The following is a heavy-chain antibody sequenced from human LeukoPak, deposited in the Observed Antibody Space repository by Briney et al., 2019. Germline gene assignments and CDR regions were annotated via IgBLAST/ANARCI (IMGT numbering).Heavy chain of an antibody. CDR2: IYSGVRT. Sequence: GGSLRLSCVASGFTVSSNYMSWVRQAPGKGLEWVSVIYSGVRTYYADSVKGRFTISRDNSKNTLYLQMNSLRAEDTAVYYCARVNGWYRDWGQGTLVTVSS. CDR1: GFTVSSNY. J-gene: IGHJ4*02. D-gene: IGHD6-19*01. V-gene: IGHV3-66*01. CDR3: ARVNGWYRD.